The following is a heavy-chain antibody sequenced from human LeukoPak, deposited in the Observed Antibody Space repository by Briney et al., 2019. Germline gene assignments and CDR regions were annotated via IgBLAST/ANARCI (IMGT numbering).Heavy chain of an antibody. Sequence: GGSLRLSCAASGFTFSTYYMHWVRQAPGKGLVWVSRIVNDGSTTTYAGSVKGRFTISRDNAKNTLFLQMNSLRVEDTAVYYCARESSDYGDYDAFDIWGRGTMVTVFS. CDR2: IVNDGSTT. J-gene: IGHJ3*02. V-gene: IGHV3-74*01. CDR1: GFTFSTYY. D-gene: IGHD4-17*01. CDR3: ARESSDYGDYDAFDI.